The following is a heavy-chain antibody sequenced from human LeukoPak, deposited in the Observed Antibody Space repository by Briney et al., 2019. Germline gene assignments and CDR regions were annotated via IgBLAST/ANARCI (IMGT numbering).Heavy chain of an antibody. Sequence: SETLSLTCAVYGGSFSGYYWSWIRQPPGKGLEWIGEIYHSGSTNYNPSLKSRVTISVDTSKNQFSLKLSSVTAADTAVYYCARGHYYGSGSYYHGGYYYGMDVWGKGTTVTVSS. V-gene: IGHV4-34*01. J-gene: IGHJ6*04. CDR2: IYHSGST. CDR3: ARGHYYGSGSYYHGGYYYGMDV. D-gene: IGHD3-10*01. CDR1: GGSFSGYY.